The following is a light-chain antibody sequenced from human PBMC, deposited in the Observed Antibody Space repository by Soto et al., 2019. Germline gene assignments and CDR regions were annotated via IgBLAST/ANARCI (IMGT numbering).Light chain of an antibody. V-gene: IGKV4-1*01. J-gene: IGKJ4*01. Sequence: IVMTQSPDSLAVSLGERATIDCKSSQSVFYSANNKNYSAWYQQKPGQPPKLLIYWASTREYGVPDRFRGSGSGTDFSLTISSLQAEDVAVYYCHQYYNTPFTFGGGTKVEI. CDR2: WAS. CDR3: HQYYNTPFT. CDR1: QSVFYSANNKNY.